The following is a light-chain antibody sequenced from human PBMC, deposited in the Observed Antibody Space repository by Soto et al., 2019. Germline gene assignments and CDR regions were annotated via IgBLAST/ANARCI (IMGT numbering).Light chain of an antibody. Sequence: QPVLTQPPSVSGAPGQRVTISCTGSSSNIGAGYDVHWYQQLPVTAPKLLIYGNSNRPSGVPDRFSGSKSGTSASLAITGLQAEDEADYYCQSYDSSLSGSVVFGGGTKLTVL. CDR3: QSYDSSLSGSVV. V-gene: IGLV1-40*01. J-gene: IGLJ2*01. CDR2: GNS. CDR1: SSNIGAGYD.